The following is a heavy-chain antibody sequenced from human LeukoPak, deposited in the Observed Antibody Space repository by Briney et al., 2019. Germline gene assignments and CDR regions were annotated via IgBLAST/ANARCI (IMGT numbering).Heavy chain of an antibody. V-gene: IGHV1-2*02. CDR3: ARAGLGLDPFDY. J-gene: IGHJ4*02. Sequence: ASVKVSCKASGYTFTGYYMHWVRQAPGQGLEWMGWINPNRGGTNYAQKFQGRVTMTRDTSISTAYMELSRLRSDDTAVYYCARAGLGLDPFDYWGQGTLVTVSS. D-gene: IGHD3/OR15-3a*01. CDR1: GYTFTGYY. CDR2: INPNRGGT.